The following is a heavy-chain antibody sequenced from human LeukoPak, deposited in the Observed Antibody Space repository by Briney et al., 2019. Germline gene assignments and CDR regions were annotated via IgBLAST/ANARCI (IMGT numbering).Heavy chain of an antibody. CDR2: ISSSSSYI. D-gene: IGHD4-4*01. J-gene: IGHJ6*02. V-gene: IGHV3-21*01. Sequence: PGGSLRLSCAASGFTFSSYSMNWVRQAPGKGLEWVSSISSSSSYIYYADSVKGRFTISRDNAKNSLYLQMNSLRAEGTAVYYCARDFSNYGMDVWGQGTTVTVSS. CDR1: GFTFSSYS. CDR3: ARDFSNYGMDV.